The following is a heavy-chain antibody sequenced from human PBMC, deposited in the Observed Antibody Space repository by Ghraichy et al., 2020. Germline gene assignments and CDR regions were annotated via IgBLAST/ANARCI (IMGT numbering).Heavy chain of an antibody. CDR3: ARVYAMIVVVNRRYYFDY. V-gene: IGHV1-18*01. CDR1: GYTFTSYG. J-gene: IGHJ4*02. CDR2: ISAYNGNT. Sequence: VKVSCKASGYTFTSYGISWVRQAPGQGLEWMGWISAYNGNTNYAQKLQGRVTMTTDTSTSTAYMELRSLRSDDTAVYYCARVYAMIVVVNRRYYFDYWGQGTLVTVSS. D-gene: IGHD3-22*01.